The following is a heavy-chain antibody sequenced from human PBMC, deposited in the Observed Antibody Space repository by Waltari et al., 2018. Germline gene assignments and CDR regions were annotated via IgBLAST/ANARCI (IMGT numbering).Heavy chain of an antibody. V-gene: IGHV3-53*01. Sequence: EVQLVESGGGLIQHGGSLRLSCAASGCTVSSNYKSWVGQAPGEGRVSVILCGGSRYCAGSVVGRFTTSRANSKNTLYLQMNSLRTEDTAVYYCASCSNPLSGSYYIGWYFDLWGRGTLVTVSS. CDR2: ILCGGSR. J-gene: IGHJ2*01. CDR1: GCTVSSNY. CDR3: ASCSNPLSGSYYIGWYFDL. D-gene: IGHD1-26*01.